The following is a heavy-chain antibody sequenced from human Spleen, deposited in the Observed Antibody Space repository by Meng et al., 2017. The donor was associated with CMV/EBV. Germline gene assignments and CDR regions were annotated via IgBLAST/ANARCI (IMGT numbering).Heavy chain of an antibody. V-gene: IGHV4-31*02. J-gene: IGHJ4*02. CDR1: GASVSSGGYY. Sequence: SGASVSSGGYYWNWIRQHPGKGLEWIGQIYHSGSAYYNPSLKSRVTISLDASNNQFSLRLDSVTAADTAFYFCAREGGWLQTPYFDYWGQGALVTVSS. D-gene: IGHD5-24*01. CDR2: IYHSGSA. CDR3: AREGGWLQTPYFDY.